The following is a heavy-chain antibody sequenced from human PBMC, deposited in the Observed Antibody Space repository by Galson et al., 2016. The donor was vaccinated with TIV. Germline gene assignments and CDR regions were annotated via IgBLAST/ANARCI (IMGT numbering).Heavy chain of an antibody. CDR3: AKRTVCGIWNAIDI. J-gene: IGHJ3*02. V-gene: IGHV3-20*04. CDR2: VNWNGAAT. D-gene: IGHD2-15*01. Sequence: SLRLSCAASGFTFDDYGMSWVRQVPGKGLEWVSEVNWNGAATGHADSVQGRFTISRDNAKDSVHLQMNSLRVEDTSFYYCAKRTVCGIWNAIDIWGQGTMVSVSP. CDR1: GFTFDDYG.